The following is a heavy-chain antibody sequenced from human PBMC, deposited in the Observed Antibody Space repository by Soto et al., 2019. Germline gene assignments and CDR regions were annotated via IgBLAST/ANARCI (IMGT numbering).Heavy chain of an antibody. V-gene: IGHV4-30-4*01. CDR3: ARDPLRDSSGYYGYGCGMDV. J-gene: IGHJ6*01. D-gene: IGHD3-22*01. CDR1: GGSISSGDYY. CDR2: IYYSGST. Sequence: PSETLSLTCTVSGGSISSGDYYWSWIRQPPGKGLEWIGYIYYSGSTYYNPSLKSRVTISVDTSKNQFSLKLSSVTAADTAVYYCARDPLRDSSGYYGYGCGMDVCGQGNTVTVSS.